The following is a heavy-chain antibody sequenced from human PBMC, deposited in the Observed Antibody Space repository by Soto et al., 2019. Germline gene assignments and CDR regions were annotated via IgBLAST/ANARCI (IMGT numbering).Heavy chain of an antibody. D-gene: IGHD4-17*01. V-gene: IGHV4-39*01. CDR3: VSQRTTVPTQAYFDY. J-gene: IGHJ4*02. CDR2: VDYRGRS. Sequence: SETLSLTCTVSGGSVTNSSYYWGWIRQSPGKGLEWIGSVDYRGRSYSKSSVKGRVTMSVDTSKNRFSLSLNSVTASDTAVYFCVSQRTTVPTQAYFDYWGPGALVTVSS. CDR1: GGSVTNSSYY.